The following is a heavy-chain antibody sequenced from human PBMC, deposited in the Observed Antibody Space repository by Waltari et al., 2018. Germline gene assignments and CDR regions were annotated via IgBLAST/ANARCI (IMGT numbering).Heavy chain of an antibody. Sequence: QVQLQESGPGLVKPSETLSLTCTFSGYSISSGYYWGWIRQPPGKGLEWIGSIYHSGSTYYNPSLKSRVTISVDTSKNQFSLKLSSVTAADTAVYYCARTRSSTSGWFDPWGQGTLVTVSS. V-gene: IGHV4-38-2*02. CDR1: GYSISSGYY. CDR2: IYHSGST. J-gene: IGHJ5*02. D-gene: IGHD2-2*01. CDR3: ARTRSSTSGWFDP.